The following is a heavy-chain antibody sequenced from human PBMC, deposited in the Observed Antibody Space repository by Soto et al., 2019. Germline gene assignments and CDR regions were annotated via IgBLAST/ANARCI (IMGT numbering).Heavy chain of an antibody. D-gene: IGHD1-26*01. V-gene: IGHV4-34*01. J-gene: IGHJ6*02. Sequence: SETLSLTCAVYGGSFSGYYWSWIRQPPGKGLEWIGEINHSGSTNYNPSLKSRVTISVDTSKNQFSLKLSSVTAADTAVYYCARDVGATFRYYYYYGMDVWGQGTTVTVSS. CDR2: INHSGST. CDR1: GGSFSGYY. CDR3: ARDVGATFRYYYYYGMDV.